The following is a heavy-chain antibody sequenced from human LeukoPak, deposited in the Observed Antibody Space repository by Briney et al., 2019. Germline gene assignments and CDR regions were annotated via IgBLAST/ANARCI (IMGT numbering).Heavy chain of an antibody. Sequence: SETLSLTCTVSGGSVSSGSYYWSWIRQPPGKGLEWIGYIYYSGSTNYNPSLKSRVTISVDTSKNQFSLKLSSVTAADTAVYYCASIWRGAARGVKYNWFDPWGQGTLVTVSS. D-gene: IGHD3-3*01. CDR1: GGSVSSGSYY. CDR2: IYYSGST. J-gene: IGHJ5*02. V-gene: IGHV4-61*01. CDR3: ASIWRGAARGVKYNWFDP.